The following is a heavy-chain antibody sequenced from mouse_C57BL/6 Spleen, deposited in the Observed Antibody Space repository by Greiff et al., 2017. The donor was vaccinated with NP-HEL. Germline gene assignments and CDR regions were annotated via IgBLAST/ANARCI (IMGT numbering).Heavy chain of an antibody. CDR3: ARWDYDYDSAMDY. Sequence: EVQLQQSGPELVKPGASVKISCKASGYTFTDYYMNWVKQSHGKSLEWIGDINPNNGGTSYNQKFKGKATLTVDKSSSTAYMELRSLTSEDSAVYYCARWDYDYDSAMDYWGQGTSVTVSS. V-gene: IGHV1-26*01. J-gene: IGHJ4*01. CDR1: GYTFTDYY. D-gene: IGHD2-4*01. CDR2: INPNNGGT.